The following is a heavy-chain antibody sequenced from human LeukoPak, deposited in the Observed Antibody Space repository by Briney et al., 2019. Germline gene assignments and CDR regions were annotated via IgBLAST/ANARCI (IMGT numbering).Heavy chain of an antibody. CDR2: IRYDGSNK. J-gene: IGHJ4*02. D-gene: IGHD1-1*01. V-gene: IGHV3-30*02. CDR3: AKFSGTIETIDY. Sequence: GGSLRLSCAASGFPFSNYAMHWVRQAPGKGLEWVAFIRYDGSNKYYADSVKGRFTISRDNSKNTLYLQMNSLRAEDTAVYYCAKFSGTIETIDYWGQGTLVTVSS. CDR1: GFPFSNYA.